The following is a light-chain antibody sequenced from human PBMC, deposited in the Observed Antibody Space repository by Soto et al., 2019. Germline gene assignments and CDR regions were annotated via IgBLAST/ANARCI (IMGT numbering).Light chain of an antibody. CDR1: LSISNS. V-gene: IGKV1-5*03. CDR3: QHYNSYSEA. Sequence: DIQMTQSPSTRSASVGDRVTMTCRASLSISNSSAWYDRKPGKAPKPLSYRASALQSGVPSRSSGSGYGTEFTLTISSLQPDDFATYYCQHYNSYSEAFGQGTKV. CDR2: RAS. J-gene: IGKJ1*01.